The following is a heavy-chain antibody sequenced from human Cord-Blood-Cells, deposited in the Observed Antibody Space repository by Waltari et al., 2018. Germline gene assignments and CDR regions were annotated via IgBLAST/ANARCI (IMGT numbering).Heavy chain of an antibody. J-gene: IGHJ4*02. CDR1: GYSISSGYY. V-gene: IGHV4-38-2*01. D-gene: IGHD3-10*01. CDR2: IYHSGST. CDR3: ARADGSGSREFDY. Sequence: QVQLQESGPGLVKPSETLSLTCAAPGYSISSGYYWGCIRQPPGKGLEVIGSIYHSGSTYYNPSLKSRVTISVDTSKNQFSLKLSSVTAADTAVYYCARADGSGSREFDYWGQGTLVTVSS.